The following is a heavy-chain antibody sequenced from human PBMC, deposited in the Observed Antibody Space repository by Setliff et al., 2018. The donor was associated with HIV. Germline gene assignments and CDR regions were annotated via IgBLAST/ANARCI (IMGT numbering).Heavy chain of an antibody. Sequence: GASVKVSCKASGYTFTGYYMHWVRQAPGQGLEWMGRINPNSGGTNYAQKFQGRVTMTRDTSISTAYMELSRLRSDDTAVYYCARDWVAGTSGYYYYYMDVWGIGTTVTVS. CDR1: GYTFTGYY. V-gene: IGHV1-2*06. J-gene: IGHJ6*03. D-gene: IGHD6-19*01. CDR3: ARDWVAGTSGYYYYYMDV. CDR2: INPNSGGT.